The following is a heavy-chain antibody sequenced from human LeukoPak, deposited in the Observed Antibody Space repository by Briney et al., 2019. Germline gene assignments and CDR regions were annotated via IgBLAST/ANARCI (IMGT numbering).Heavy chain of an antibody. J-gene: IGHJ4*02. D-gene: IGHD5-24*01. CDR1: GFTFSSYW. Sequence: AGSLRLSCAASGFTFSSYWMSWVRQAPGKGLEWVSAISGSGGSTYYADSVKGRFTISRDNSKNTLYLQVNSLRAEDTAVYYCAREEMATTAFDYWGQGTLVTVSS. V-gene: IGHV3-23*01. CDR3: AREEMATTAFDY. CDR2: ISGSGGST.